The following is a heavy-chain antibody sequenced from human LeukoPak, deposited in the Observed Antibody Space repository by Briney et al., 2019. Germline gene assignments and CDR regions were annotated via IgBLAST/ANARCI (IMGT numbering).Heavy chain of an antibody. CDR3: TTDFSDSSGYYYGAFDY. J-gene: IGHJ4*02. CDR2: IKSKTDGGTT. V-gene: IGHV3-15*01. CDR1: GFTFSSYA. Sequence: PGGSLRLSCAASGFTFSSYAMSWVRQAPGKGLEWVGRIKSKTDGGTTDYAAPVKGRFTISRDDSKNTLYLQMNSLKTEDTAVYYCTTDFSDSSGYYYGAFDYWGQGTLVTVSS. D-gene: IGHD3-22*01.